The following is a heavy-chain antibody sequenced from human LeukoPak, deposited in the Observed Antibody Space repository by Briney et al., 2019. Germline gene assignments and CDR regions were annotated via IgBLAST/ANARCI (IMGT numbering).Heavy chain of an antibody. CDR1: GGSISSSSYY. V-gene: IGHV4-39*01. J-gene: IGHJ4*02. CDR2: IYYSGST. D-gene: IGHD5-12*01. CDR3: ARLGYSGYDYYFDY. Sequence: PTETLPLTCTVSGGSISSSSYYWGWIRQPPGKGLEWIGSIYYSGSTYYNPSLKSRVTISVDTSKNQFSLKLSSVTAADTAVYYCARLGYSGYDYYFDYWGQGTLVTVPS.